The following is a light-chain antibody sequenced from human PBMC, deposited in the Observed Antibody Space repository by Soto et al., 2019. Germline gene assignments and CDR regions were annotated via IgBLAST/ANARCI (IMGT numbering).Light chain of an antibody. CDR2: DTS. CDR3: QQRFHFLT. Sequence: EIVLTQSPATLSLSPGDRATLSCRASRSVSGFLAWYQQKPGQAPRLLIYDTSKRAPGIPARFSGSGSGTDFTLTISSLEPEDFAVYYCQQRFHFLTFGGGTKLEIK. V-gene: IGKV3-11*01. CDR1: RSVSGF. J-gene: IGKJ4*01.